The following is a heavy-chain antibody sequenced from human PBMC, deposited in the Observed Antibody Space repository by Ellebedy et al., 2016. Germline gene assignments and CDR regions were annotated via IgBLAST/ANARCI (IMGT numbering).Heavy chain of an antibody. V-gene: IGHV3-23*01. CDR2: ISTRGDNT. J-gene: IGHJ3*02. Sequence: GESLKISCAASGFTFSDYAMSWVRQAPGKGLEWVATISTRGDNTYYADSVKGRFTISRDNSRNTMFLQMNSLRAEDTAMYYCAKDGGLGRYCVSASCYTNAFDIWGQGTMVTVSS. D-gene: IGHD2-2*01. CDR3: AKDGGLGRYCVSASCYTNAFDI. CDR1: GFTFSDYA.